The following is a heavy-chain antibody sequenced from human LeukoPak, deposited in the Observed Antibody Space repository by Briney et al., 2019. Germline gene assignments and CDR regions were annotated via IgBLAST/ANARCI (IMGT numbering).Heavy chain of an antibody. CDR2: INPNSGGT. D-gene: IGHD3-9*01. CDR1: GYMFTSYY. CDR3: ARDREGYYDILTGYYGVGAFDI. Sequence: ASVKVSCKASGYMFTSYYMHWVRQAPGQGLEWMGWINPNSGGTNYAQKFQGRVTMTRDTSISTAYMELSRLRSDDTAVYYCARDREGYYDILTGYYGVGAFDIWGQGTMVTVSS. V-gene: IGHV1-2*02. J-gene: IGHJ3*02.